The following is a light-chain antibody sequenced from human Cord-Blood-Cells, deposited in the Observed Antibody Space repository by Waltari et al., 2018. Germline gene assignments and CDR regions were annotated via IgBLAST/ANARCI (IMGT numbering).Light chain of an antibody. V-gene: IGKV1-39*01. J-gene: IGKJ2*01. CDR1: QIISSY. CDR3: QQSYSTPHT. CDR2: AAS. Sequence: IQLTQSPSSMSGSVGVRVTLTCRASQIISSYLNWYQQKPGKAPKRLIYAASSLQSGVPSRFRGSGSGTDFTLTISSLQPEDFATYYCQQSYSTPHTFGQGTKVEIK.